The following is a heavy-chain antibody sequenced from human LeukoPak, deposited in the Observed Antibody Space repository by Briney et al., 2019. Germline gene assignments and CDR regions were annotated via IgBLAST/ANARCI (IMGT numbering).Heavy chain of an antibody. CDR1: GYSFSSYW. J-gene: IGHJ3*02. D-gene: IGHD6-25*01. CDR2: IYPGDSET. Sequence: GESLKISCKGSGYSFSSYWIGWVRQMPGEDLEWMGVIYPGDSETRQSPSFQGQVTISADKSISTAYLQLSSLKASDTAMYYCARRIAAWGAFDIWGQGTMVTVSS. CDR3: ARRIAAWGAFDI. V-gene: IGHV5-51*01.